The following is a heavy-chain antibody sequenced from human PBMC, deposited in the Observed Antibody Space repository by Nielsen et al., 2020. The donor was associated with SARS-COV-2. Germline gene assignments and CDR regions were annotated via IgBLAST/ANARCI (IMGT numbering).Heavy chain of an antibody. Sequence: GGSLRLSCAASGFTFSRHWMSWVRQAPGKGLEWVANIKEDGSEKYYVDSVKGRFTISRDDAKKSLSLQMNSLRAEDTAVYYCARESVTGTDAFDIWGQGTVVTVSS. CDR2: IKEDGSEK. CDR1: GFTFSRHW. J-gene: IGHJ3*02. V-gene: IGHV3-7*01. D-gene: IGHD6-19*01. CDR3: ARESVTGTDAFDI.